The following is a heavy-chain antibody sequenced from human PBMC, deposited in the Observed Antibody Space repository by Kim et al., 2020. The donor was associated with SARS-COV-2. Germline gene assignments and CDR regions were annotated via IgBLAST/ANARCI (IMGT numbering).Heavy chain of an antibody. CDR3: ARDHRSCSISTCYGEAIDY. Sequence: ASVKVSCKSSGYTFTNYAIHWVRQAPGQRLEWMGWINTGSGNTKYSQIFQGRVAITRDTSANTAYMELSSLRSDDTAVYYFARDHRSCSISTCYGEAIDY. V-gene: IGHV1-3*04. CDR2: INTGSGNT. D-gene: IGHD2-2*01. CDR1: GYTFTNYA. J-gene: IGHJ4*01.